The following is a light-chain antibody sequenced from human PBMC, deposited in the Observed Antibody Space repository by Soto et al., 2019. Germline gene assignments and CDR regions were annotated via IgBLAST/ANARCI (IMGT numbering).Light chain of an antibody. CDR1: QSVSSSY. CDR2: GAS. V-gene: IGKV3-20*01. J-gene: IGKJ1*01. Sequence: EIVLTQSPGTLSLSPGERATLSCRASQSVSSSYFAWYQQKPGQAPRLLISGASSRATGIPDRFSGSGSGTDFTLTISRLEPEDFAVYYCQQYGSSPWTFGQGTKVEIK. CDR3: QQYGSSPWT.